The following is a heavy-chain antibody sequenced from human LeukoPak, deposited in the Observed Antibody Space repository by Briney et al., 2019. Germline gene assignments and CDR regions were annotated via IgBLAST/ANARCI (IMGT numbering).Heavy chain of an antibody. CDR2: IGWNSGSI. J-gene: IGHJ4*02. Sequence: TGGSLRLSCAASGFTFGDYAMHWVRQAPGKGLEWVSRIGWNSGSIAYADSVKGRFTISRDNAKNSLYLQMNSLRPEDTALYYCANDIELGGGLLGAFDYWGQGTLVTVSS. CDR1: GFTFGDYA. D-gene: IGHD2/OR15-2a*01. V-gene: IGHV3-9*01. CDR3: ANDIELGGGLLGAFDY.